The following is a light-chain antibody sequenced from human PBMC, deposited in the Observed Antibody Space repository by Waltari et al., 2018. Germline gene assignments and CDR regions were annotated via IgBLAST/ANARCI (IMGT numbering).Light chain of an antibody. Sequence: DIQMTQSPSSQPASIGDRVTITCRPSQCISHSLAWYQQKPGQAPKLLLSAASRWTSGVPHRFSGSASGTVYTLTISSLQPDDFATYYCQQYYCTPYTFGQGTKLEIK. CDR3: QQYYCTPYT. CDR2: AAS. V-gene: IGKV1-NL1*01. CDR1: QCISHS. J-gene: IGKJ2*01.